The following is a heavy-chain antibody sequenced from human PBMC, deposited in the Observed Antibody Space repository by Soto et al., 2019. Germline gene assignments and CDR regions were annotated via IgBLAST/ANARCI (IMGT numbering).Heavy chain of an antibody. Sequence: QVQLVESGGGVVQPGRSLRLSCAASGFTFSSFGMHWVRQAPGKGLEWVAVASYDGSYKYYADSVKGRFTISRDNSKNTLYLQMNSLRAEDTAVYYCPKERSVVATTPDFDYWGQGTLVTVSS. D-gene: IGHD5-12*01. CDR3: PKERSVVATTPDFDY. CDR2: ASYDGSYK. CDR1: GFTFSSFG. J-gene: IGHJ4*02. V-gene: IGHV3-30*18.